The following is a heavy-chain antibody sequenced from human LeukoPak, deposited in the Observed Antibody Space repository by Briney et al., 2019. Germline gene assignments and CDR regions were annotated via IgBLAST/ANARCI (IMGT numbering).Heavy chain of an antibody. V-gene: IGHV3-33*01. J-gene: IGHJ6*04. CDR3: ARDVSGMDV. Sequence: AGGSLRLSCAASGFTFSSYGMHWVRQAPGKGLEWVAVIWYDGSNKYYADSVKGRFTIPRDNSKNTLYLQMNSLRAEDTAVYYCARDVSGMDVWGKGTTVTVSS. CDR1: GFTFSSYG. D-gene: IGHD5/OR15-5a*01. CDR2: IWYDGSNK.